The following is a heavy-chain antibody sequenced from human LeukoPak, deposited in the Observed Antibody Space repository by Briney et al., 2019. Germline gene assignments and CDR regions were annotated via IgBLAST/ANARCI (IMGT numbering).Heavy chain of an antibody. CDR2: INHSGST. D-gene: IGHD3-10*01. V-gene: IGHV4-34*01. J-gene: IGHJ5*02. CDR1: GGSFSGYY. CDR3: ARDLYYYGSGSYTDP. Sequence: SETLSLTCAVYGGSFSGYYWSWIRQPPGKGLEWIGEINHSGSTNYNPSLKSRVTISVDTSKNQFSLKLSSVTAADTAVYYCARDLYYYGSGSYTDPWGQGTLVTVSS.